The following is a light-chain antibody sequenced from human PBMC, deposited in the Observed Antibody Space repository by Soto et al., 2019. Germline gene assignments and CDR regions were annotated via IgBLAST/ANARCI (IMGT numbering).Light chain of an antibody. J-gene: IGKJ2*01. CDR1: QTVRDN. CDR2: GAS. Sequence: EIVMTHSPATLSVSPGDRATLSCRASQTVRDNLAWYQQEPGQAPRLLIYGASTRATGIPARFSGSGSGTEFTLTIDSLQSEDFALYFCQQSNNWPYTFGQGTKLEIK. V-gene: IGKV3-15*01. CDR3: QQSNNWPYT.